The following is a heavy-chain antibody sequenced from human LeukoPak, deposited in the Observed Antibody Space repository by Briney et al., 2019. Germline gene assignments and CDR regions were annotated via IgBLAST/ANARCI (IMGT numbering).Heavy chain of an antibody. CDR2: IYYSGST. Sequence: PSETLSLTCTVSGGSISSSSYYWGWIRQPPGKGLEWIGSIYYSGSTDYNPSLKSRVTISVDTSKNRISLKLNSVTAADTAVYYCARGWGEDLDYYDSSGYEYWGQGTLVTVSS. CDR1: GGSISSSSYY. CDR3: ARGWGEDLDYYDSSGYEY. D-gene: IGHD3-22*01. V-gene: IGHV4-39*07. J-gene: IGHJ4*02.